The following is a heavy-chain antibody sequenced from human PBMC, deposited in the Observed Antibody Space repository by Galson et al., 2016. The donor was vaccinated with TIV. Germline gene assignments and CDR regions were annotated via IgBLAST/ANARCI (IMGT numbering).Heavy chain of an antibody. CDR3: AREVAHVDSVMLNADAFDV. Sequence: SVKVSCKASGYMFTAYFIHWVRQAPGQGLEWMGRINPSNDVTDYAQNFQGRVTMTRDTSFSTVYMELSSLRSDDTAVYYCAREVAHVDSVMLNADAFDVWGQGTMVTVSS. CDR1: GYMFTAYF. CDR2: INPSNDVT. D-gene: IGHD3-16*01. V-gene: IGHV1-2*06. J-gene: IGHJ3*01.